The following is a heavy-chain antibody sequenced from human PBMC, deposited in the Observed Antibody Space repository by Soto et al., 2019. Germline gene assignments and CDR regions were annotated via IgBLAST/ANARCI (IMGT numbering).Heavy chain of an antibody. CDR1: GGSFSGYY. CDR3: ARGFLVWFGGLSRRGGYYYYMDV. Sequence: QVQLQQWGAGLLKPSETLSLTCAVYGGSFSGYYWSWIRQTPGKGLEWIGEINDSGSTNHNPSLKVGVTLWEAPPKNRSSRKLGFGPAAAPAVYYCARGFLVWFGGLSRRGGYYYYMDVWGKGTTVTVSS. J-gene: IGHJ6*03. D-gene: IGHD3-10*01. V-gene: IGHV4-34*01. CDR2: INDSGST.